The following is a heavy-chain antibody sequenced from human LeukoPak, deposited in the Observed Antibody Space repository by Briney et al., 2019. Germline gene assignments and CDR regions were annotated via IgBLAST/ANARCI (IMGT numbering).Heavy chain of an antibody. CDR3: AKDLTGTYAFDF. V-gene: IGHV3-11*04. Sequence: GGSLRLSCAASGFTFTDYYMSWFRQAPGKGLEWLSHISGSGRTIHYADSVKGRLTVSRDTAKNSLYLRMNALRAEDTAIYYCAKDLTGTYAFDFWGQGTMVTVSS. CDR1: GFTFTDYY. J-gene: IGHJ3*01. D-gene: IGHD4-17*01. CDR2: ISGSGRTI.